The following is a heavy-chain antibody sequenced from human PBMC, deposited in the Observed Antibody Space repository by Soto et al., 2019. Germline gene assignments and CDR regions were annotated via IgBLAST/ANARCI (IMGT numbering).Heavy chain of an antibody. CDR1: GFTFSSYA. CDR3: ATALGYCSGGSCYGGEDY. D-gene: IGHD2-15*01. V-gene: IGHV3-23*01. Sequence: GGSLRLSCAASGFTFSSYAMSWVRQAPGKGLEWVSAISGSGGSTYYADSVKGRFTISRDNSKNTLYLQMNSLRAEDTAVYYCATALGYCSGGSCYGGEDYWGQGTLVTVSS. J-gene: IGHJ4*02. CDR2: ISGSGGST.